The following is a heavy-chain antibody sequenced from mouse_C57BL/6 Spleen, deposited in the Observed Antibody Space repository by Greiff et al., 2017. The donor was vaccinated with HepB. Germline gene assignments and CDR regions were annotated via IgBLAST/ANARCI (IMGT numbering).Heavy chain of an antibody. V-gene: IGHV1-72*01. CDR1: GYTFTSYW. J-gene: IGHJ1*03. CDR3: ARRGYYYGSSYWYFDV. Sequence: VQLQQPGAELVKPGASVKLSCKASGYTFTSYWMHWVKQRPGRGLEWIGRIDPNSGGTKYNEKFKSKATLTVDKPSSTAYMQLISLTSEDSAVYYCARRGYYYGSSYWYFDVWGTGTTVTVSS. CDR2: IDPNSGGT. D-gene: IGHD1-1*01.